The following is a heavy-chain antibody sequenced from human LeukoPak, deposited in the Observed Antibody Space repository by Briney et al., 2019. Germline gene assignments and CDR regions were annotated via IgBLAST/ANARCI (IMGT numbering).Heavy chain of an antibody. CDR1: GGSFSGYY. V-gene: IGHV4-34*01. CDR2: INDSGST. D-gene: IGHD6-19*01. CDR3: AKGIAVAGGYYFDY. Sequence: SETLSLTCAVYGGSFSGYYWSWIRQPPGKGLEWIGEINDSGSTNYNPSLKSRVTISVDTSKNQFSLKLISLTAADTAVYYCAKGIAVAGGYYFDYWGQGTLVTVSS. J-gene: IGHJ4*02.